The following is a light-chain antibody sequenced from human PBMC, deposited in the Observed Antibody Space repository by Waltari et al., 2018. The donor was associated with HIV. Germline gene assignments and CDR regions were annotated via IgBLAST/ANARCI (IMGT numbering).Light chain of an antibody. CDR1: QRISNY. CDR2: AAS. J-gene: IGKJ1*01. Sequence: DIQMTQSPSSLSASVGDRVTITCRASQRISNYLNWYQHKSGQAPNLLIYAASNLQSGVPSRFSGSGSGTDFNLTISNLQPEDLATYHCQQSHSTPRFGQGTKVEIK. V-gene: IGKV1-39*01. CDR3: QQSHSTPR.